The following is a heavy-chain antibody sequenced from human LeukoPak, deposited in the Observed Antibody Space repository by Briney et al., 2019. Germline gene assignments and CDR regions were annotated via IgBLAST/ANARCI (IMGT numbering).Heavy chain of an antibody. D-gene: IGHD6-13*01. CDR2: ISSYNGNT. CDR3: ARSYNSSSWYLYYYYYGMDV. CDR1: GYTFTSYG. Sequence: ASVKVSCKASGYTFTSYGISWVRQAPGQGLEWMGWISSYNGNTNYAQKLQGRVTMTTDTSTSTAYMELRSLRSDDTAVYYCARSYNSSSWYLYYYYYGMDVWGQGTTVTVPS. V-gene: IGHV1-18*01. J-gene: IGHJ6*02.